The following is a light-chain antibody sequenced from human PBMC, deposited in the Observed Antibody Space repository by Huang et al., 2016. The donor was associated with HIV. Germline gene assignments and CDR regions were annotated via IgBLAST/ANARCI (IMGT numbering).Light chain of an antibody. V-gene: IGKV1-NL1*01. CDR1: QDIGIS. CDR2: AAS. J-gene: IGKJ2*01. CDR3: QQYYSTPYT. Sequence: DIQVTQPPSSLSESVGDRVTITCWETQDIGISFAWYQQTPGKAPKLLLCAASRLASGVPSRVSGSGSGTDHTLTIASLQPGDFATYYCQQYYSTPYTFGQGTKLEIK.